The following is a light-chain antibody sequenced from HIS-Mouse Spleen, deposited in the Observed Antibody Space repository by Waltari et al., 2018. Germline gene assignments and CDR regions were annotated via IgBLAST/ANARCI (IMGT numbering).Light chain of an antibody. Sequence: QSALTQPPSASGSPGQSVTISCTGTSSDVGGYNYVPWYQQHPGKAPKLISYEVSKRPSGVPDRFSGSKSGNTASLTVSGLQAEDEADYYCSSYAGSNNYVFGTGTKVTVL. CDR3: SSYAGSNNYV. CDR2: EVS. J-gene: IGLJ1*01. CDR1: SSDVGGYNY. V-gene: IGLV2-8*01.